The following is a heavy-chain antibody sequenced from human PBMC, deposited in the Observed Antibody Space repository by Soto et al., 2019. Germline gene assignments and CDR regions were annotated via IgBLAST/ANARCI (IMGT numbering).Heavy chain of an antibody. CDR1: GFTFKTYG. V-gene: IGHV3-30*18. CDR2: ISYDGSNK. J-gene: IGHJ6*02. Sequence: QVQLVESGGGVVQPGRSLRLSCAASGFTFKTYGMNWVRQAPGKGLEWVAFISYDGSNKYFADSVKGRFTISRDNSKNTLYLQMNSLRTEDTSVYYCAKDSLSEFHILTDRDYYYGMDVWGQGTTVTVSS. CDR3: AKDSLSEFHILTDRDYYYGMDV. D-gene: IGHD3-9*01.